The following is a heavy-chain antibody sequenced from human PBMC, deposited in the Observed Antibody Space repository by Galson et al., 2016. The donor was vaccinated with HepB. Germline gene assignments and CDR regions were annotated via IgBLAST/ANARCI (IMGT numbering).Heavy chain of an antibody. CDR3: AHRNIWGSFRSDAFDV. D-gene: IGHD3-16*02. Sequence: PALVKPTQTLTLTCTFSGFSLSTSGVGVGWIRQPPGKALEWLALIYWDDDARYSPSLKSRVTITKDTSKNRVVLTMTNMGPVDTATYFCAHRNIWGSFRSDAFDVWGQGTMVTVSS. J-gene: IGHJ3*01. V-gene: IGHV2-5*02. CDR2: IYWDDDA. CDR1: GFSLSTSGVG.